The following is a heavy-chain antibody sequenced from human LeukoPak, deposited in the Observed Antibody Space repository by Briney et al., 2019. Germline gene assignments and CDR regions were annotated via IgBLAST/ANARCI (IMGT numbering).Heavy chain of an antibody. J-gene: IGHJ4*02. CDR2: MNPNSGNT. V-gene: IGHV1-8*01. CDR3: ARGESAAGVDY. CDR1: GYTFTSYD. D-gene: IGHD6-13*01. Sequence: ASVTVSCKASGYTFTSYDINWVRQATGQGLEWMGWMNPNSGNTGYAQKFQGRVTMTRNTSIGTAYMELSSLRSEDTAVYYCARGESAAGVDYWGQGTLVTVSS.